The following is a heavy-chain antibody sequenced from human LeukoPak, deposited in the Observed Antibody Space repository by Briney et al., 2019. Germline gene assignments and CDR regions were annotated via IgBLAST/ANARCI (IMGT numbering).Heavy chain of an antibody. CDR3: ASSLGFGESFDY. CDR1: GSSISSYY. D-gene: IGHD3-10*01. Sequence: PSETRSLTCTVSGSSISSYYWSWIRQPPGKGLEWIGYIYYSGSTNYNPSLKSQVTISVDTSKNQFSLKLSSVTAADTAVYYCASSLGFGESFDYWGQGTLVTVSS. J-gene: IGHJ4*02. V-gene: IGHV4-59*08. CDR2: IYYSGST.